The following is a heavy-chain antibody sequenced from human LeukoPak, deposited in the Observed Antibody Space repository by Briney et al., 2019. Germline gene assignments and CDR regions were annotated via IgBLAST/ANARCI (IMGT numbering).Heavy chain of an antibody. Sequence: ASVKVSCKASGYTFTGYYMHWVRQAPGQGLEWMGWINPNSGGTNYAQKFQGRVTMTTDTSTNTAYMELRSLRSDDTAVYYCTRDLYDSSGYYSDYWGQGALVTVSS. J-gene: IGHJ4*02. V-gene: IGHV1-2*02. D-gene: IGHD3-22*01. CDR2: INPNSGGT. CDR3: TRDLYDSSGYYSDY. CDR1: GYTFTGYY.